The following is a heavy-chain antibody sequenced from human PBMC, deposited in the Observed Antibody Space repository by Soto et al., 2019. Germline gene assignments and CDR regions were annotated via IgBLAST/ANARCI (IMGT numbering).Heavy chain of an antibody. D-gene: IGHD2-2*01. CDR1: GGTFSSYA. CDR2: IIPISETT. CDR3: ARSQGSSTSLEIYYYYYYGMDV. Sequence: QVQVVQSGAEVKKPGSSVKVSCKASGGTFSSYAISWVQQAPGQGLEWMGGIIPISETTNYAQKFQGRVRITADESKSTAYMELSSLRSEDTAMYYCARSQGSSTSLEIYYYYYYGMDVWGQGTTVTVSS. V-gene: IGHV1-69*01. J-gene: IGHJ6*02.